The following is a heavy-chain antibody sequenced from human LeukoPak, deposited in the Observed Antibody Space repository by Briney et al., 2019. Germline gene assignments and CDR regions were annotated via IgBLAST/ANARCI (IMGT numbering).Heavy chain of an antibody. Sequence: ASVKVSCKVSGYTLTELSMHWVRQAPGKGLEWMGGFDPEDGETIYAQKFQGRVTMTEDTSTDTAYMELSSPRSEDTAVYYCATFDRMVLTLDYWGQGTLVTVSS. CDR1: GYTLTELS. J-gene: IGHJ4*02. D-gene: IGHD3-10*01. CDR2: FDPEDGET. CDR3: ATFDRMVLTLDY. V-gene: IGHV1-24*01.